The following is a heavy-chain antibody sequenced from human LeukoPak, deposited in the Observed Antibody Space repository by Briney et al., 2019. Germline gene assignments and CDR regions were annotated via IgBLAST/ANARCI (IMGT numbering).Heavy chain of an antibody. CDR2: ISYDGSNK. CDR3: ARSLDYSNYGHYYYYGMDV. J-gene: IGHJ6*02. V-gene: IGHV3-30-3*01. CDR1: GFTFSSYA. D-gene: IGHD4-11*01. Sequence: GRSLRLSCAASGFTFSSYAMHWVRQAPGKGLEWVAVISYDGSNKYYADSVKGRFTISRDNSKNTLYLQMNSLRAEDTAVYYCARSLDYSNYGHYYYYGMDVWGQRTTVTVSS.